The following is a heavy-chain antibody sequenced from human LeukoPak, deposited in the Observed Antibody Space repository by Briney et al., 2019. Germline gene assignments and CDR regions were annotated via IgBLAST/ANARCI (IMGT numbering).Heavy chain of an antibody. J-gene: IGHJ1*01. CDR3: AKDEATSGGGLAS. Sequence: PGGSLRLSCAASGFIVSGTHMTWVRQAPGKGLEWVSAMYTGGTTYYADSVSGRFTIFRDNAKNTLYLQMNSLRPEDTAVYYCAKDEATSGGGLASWGQGTLVSVSS. D-gene: IGHD3-16*01. CDR1: GFIVSGTH. V-gene: IGHV3-53*01. CDR2: MYTGGTT.